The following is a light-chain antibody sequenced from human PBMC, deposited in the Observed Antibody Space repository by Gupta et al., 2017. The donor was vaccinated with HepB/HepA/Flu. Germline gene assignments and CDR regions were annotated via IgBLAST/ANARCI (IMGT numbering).Light chain of an antibody. CDR2: GVS. Sequence: EIVMTQSSATLSVSPGERATLSCRASETVSTTLAWYQQKPGQAPRLLIFGVSTRATGIPGRFSGSGSGTEFTLTISNLQSEDFAVYYCKQYNEWPPTFGQGTKVEIK. V-gene: IGKV3-15*01. CDR3: KQYNEWPPT. CDR1: ETVSTT. J-gene: IGKJ1*01.